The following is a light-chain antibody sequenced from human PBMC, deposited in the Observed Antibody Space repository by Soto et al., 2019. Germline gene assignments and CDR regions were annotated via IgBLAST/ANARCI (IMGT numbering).Light chain of an antibody. CDR3: QQYNDWFSIT. Sequence: EIVRTQSPATLSVSPGQTATLSCRASQSVSSTLAWYRQKPGQAPRLVIYDTYIRATGIPARFSGSGSGTEFSLTISSMQSEDFAGYYCQQYNDWFSITFGQGTRLEI. V-gene: IGKV3-15*01. J-gene: IGKJ5*01. CDR2: DTY. CDR1: QSVSST.